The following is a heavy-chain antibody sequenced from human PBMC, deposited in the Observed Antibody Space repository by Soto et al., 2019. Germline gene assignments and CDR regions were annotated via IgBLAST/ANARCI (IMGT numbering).Heavy chain of an antibody. Sequence: QVQLVQSGAEVKKPGSSVKVSCKASGGTFSSYAISWVRQAPGQGLEWMGGIIPIFGTANYAQKFQGRVTITADESTSTAYMELSSLRSEDTAVYYCARDPPGAMVTRMGAFDIWGQGTMVTVSS. CDR3: ARDPPGAMVTRMGAFDI. CDR1: GGTFSSYA. V-gene: IGHV1-69*01. J-gene: IGHJ3*02. CDR2: IIPIFGTA. D-gene: IGHD5-18*01.